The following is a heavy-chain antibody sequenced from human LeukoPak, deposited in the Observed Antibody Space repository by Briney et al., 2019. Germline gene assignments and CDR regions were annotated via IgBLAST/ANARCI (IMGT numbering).Heavy chain of an antibody. Sequence: GGPLRLSCAACGLNLRSYDVHGVRHATGKALEWVSAIGGAGATYYPGSVKGRFTISREDGKNSFFLQMNSLRGHVLAVYDCARGRRSSGSHFDYWGQGTLVTVSS. CDR1: GLNLRSYD. D-gene: IGHD3-22*01. CDR2: IGGAGAT. CDR3: ARGRRSSGSHFDY. J-gene: IGHJ4*02. V-gene: IGHV3-13*04.